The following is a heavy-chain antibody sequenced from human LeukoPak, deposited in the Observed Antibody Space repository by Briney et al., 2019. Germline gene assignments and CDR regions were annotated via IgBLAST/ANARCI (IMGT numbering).Heavy chain of an antibody. CDR1: GGSISSYY. V-gene: IGHV4-59*01. CDR3: ARSLSSPRRDYYYYYMDV. Sequence: PSETLSLTRTVSGGSISSYYWSWIRQPPGKGLEWIGYIYYSGSTNYNPSLKSRVTISVDTSKNQFSLKLSSVTAADTAVYYCARSLSSPRRDYYYYYMDVWGKGTTVTVSS. CDR2: IYYSGST. D-gene: IGHD6-6*01. J-gene: IGHJ6*03.